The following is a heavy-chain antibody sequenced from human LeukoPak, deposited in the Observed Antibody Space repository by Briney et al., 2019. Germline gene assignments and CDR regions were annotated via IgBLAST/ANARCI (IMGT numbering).Heavy chain of an antibody. CDR1: GGSISSGDYY. CDR2: IYYSGST. D-gene: IGHD1-26*01. J-gene: IGHJ3*02. V-gene: IGHV4-39*07. CDR3: ARAGRFDYQWEPRAFGI. Sequence: SQTLSLTCTVSGGSISSGDYYWGWIRQPPGKGLEWIGSIYYSGSTYYNPSLKSRVTISVDTSKNQFSLKLSSVTAADTAVYYCARAGRFDYQWEPRAFGIWGQGTMVTVSS.